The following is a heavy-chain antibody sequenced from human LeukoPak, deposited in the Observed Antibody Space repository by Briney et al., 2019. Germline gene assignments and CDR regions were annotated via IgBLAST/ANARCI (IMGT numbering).Heavy chain of an antibody. D-gene: IGHD3-10*01. J-gene: IGHJ6*02. CDR3: AKDMWGSGRFLTFFYYYGMDV. Sequence: GGSLRLSCAASGFTFDDYAMHWVRQAPGKGLEWVSGISWNSGRIGYADSVKGRFTISRDNAKNSLYLQMNSLRAEDTALYYCAKDMWGSGRFLTFFYYYGMDVWGQGTTVTVSS. V-gene: IGHV3-9*01. CDR2: ISWNSGRI. CDR1: GFTFDDYA.